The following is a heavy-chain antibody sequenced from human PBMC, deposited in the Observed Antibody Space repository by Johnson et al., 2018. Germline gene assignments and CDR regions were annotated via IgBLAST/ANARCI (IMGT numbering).Heavy chain of an antibody. CDR3: ARDVTGYGRENAFDS. J-gene: IGHJ3*02. V-gene: IGHV4-59*01. CDR1: GDSINTNY. CDR2: IYYTGRT. Sequence: QVQLQESGPGLVKPSETLSLSCTVSGDSINTNYWSWIRQPPGKGLEWIGYIYYTGRTNYNPSLKSRVTISVDMSKNQFSLKLRSVVAADTAVYFCARDVTGYGRENAFDSWGQGTMVTVSS. D-gene: IGHD5-12*01.